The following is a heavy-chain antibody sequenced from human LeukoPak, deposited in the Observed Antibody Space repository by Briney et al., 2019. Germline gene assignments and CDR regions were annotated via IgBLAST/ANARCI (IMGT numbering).Heavy chain of an antibody. CDR1: GFTFSSYA. CDR2: ISGSGGST. Sequence: TGGSLRLSCAASGFTFSSYAMSWARQAPGKGLEWVSAISGSGGSTYYADSVKGRFTISRDNSENTLYLQMNSLRAEDMAVYYCANDPLRMATISHYYYGMDVWGQGTTVTVSS. V-gene: IGHV3-23*01. D-gene: IGHD5-12*01. CDR3: ANDPLRMATISHYYYGMDV. J-gene: IGHJ6*02.